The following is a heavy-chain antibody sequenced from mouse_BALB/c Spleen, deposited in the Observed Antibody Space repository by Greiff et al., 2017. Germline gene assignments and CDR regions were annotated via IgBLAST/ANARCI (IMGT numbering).Heavy chain of an antibody. CDR3: ARSTMITSYYFDY. Sequence: EVKLMESGGGLVQPGGSRKLSCAASGFTFSSFGMHWVRQAPEKGLEWVAYISSGSSTIYYADTVKGRFTISRDNPKNTLFPQMTSLRSEDTAMYYCARSTMITSYYFDYWGQGTTLTVSS. CDR1: GFTFSSFG. CDR2: ISSGSSTI. V-gene: IGHV5-17*02. J-gene: IGHJ2*01. D-gene: IGHD2-4*01.